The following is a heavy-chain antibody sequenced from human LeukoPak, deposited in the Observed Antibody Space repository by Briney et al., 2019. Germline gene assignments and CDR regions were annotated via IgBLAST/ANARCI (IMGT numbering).Heavy chain of an antibody. CDR1: GFTFSSYS. Sequence: PGGSLRLSCAASGFTFSSYSMNWVRQAPGKGLEWVSGISWNSGSVGYADSVKGRFTISRDNAKNSLYLQMNSLRAEDTALYYCAKDMYTSGWYGGMDVWGQGTTVTV. D-gene: IGHD6-19*01. J-gene: IGHJ6*02. CDR3: AKDMYTSGWYGGMDV. CDR2: ISWNSGSV. V-gene: IGHV3-9*01.